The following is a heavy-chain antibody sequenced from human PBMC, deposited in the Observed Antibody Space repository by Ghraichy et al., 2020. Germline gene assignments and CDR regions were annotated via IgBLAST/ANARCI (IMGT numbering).Heavy chain of an antibody. Sequence: GGSLRLSCAASGFTFTNHAMSWVRQAPGKGLEWVSGISGSGGATYSADSVKGRFTISRDNSKSTLYLQLNSLRGEDTAVYYCAKVPLGYSSGWFDDWGQGTLVTVSS. D-gene: IGHD6-19*01. CDR2: ISGSGGAT. J-gene: IGHJ5*02. V-gene: IGHV3-23*01. CDR3: AKVPLGYSSGWFDD. CDR1: GFTFTNHA.